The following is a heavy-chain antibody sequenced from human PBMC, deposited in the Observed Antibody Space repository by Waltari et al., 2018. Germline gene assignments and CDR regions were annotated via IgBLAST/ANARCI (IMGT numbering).Heavy chain of an antibody. D-gene: IGHD3-22*01. J-gene: IGHJ4*02. V-gene: IGHV4-4*07. CDR2: IYTSGST. CDR3: ARDYYDSSGYYCFDY. Sequence: QVQLQESGPGLVKPSETLSLTCTVSGGSTSSYYWSWIRQPAGKGLEWIGRIYTSGSTNYNPSLKSRVTMSVDTSKNQFSLKLSSVTAADTAVYYCARDYYDSSGYYCFDYWGQGTLVTVSS. CDR1: GGSTSSYY.